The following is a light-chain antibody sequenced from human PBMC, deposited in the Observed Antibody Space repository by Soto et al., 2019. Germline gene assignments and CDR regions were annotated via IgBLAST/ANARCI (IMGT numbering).Light chain of an antibody. CDR3: SSYTGGSTVV. Sequence: QSALTQPASLSGSPGQSIIISCTGTRTDIGAYNYVSWYQQQPGKAPKLIIFEVSNRPSGVSNRFSGSKSGSAASLTISGLQPEDEGDYYCSSYTGGSTVVFGGGTKLTVL. CDR2: EVS. J-gene: IGLJ2*01. CDR1: RTDIGAYNY. V-gene: IGLV2-14*01.